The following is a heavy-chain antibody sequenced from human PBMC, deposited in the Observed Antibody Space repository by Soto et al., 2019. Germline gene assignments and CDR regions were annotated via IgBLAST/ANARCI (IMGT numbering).Heavy chain of an antibody. CDR1: GYTFTSYG. J-gene: IGHJ6*02. Sequence: QVQLVQSGAEVNKPGPSVKVSCKASGYTFTSYGISWVRQAPGQGLEWMGWVRAYNGNTSYAQKLQGRVTMTTATSPSTAYMGLRSLSSDDTAVYYCAGDLPTMDVWGQGTTVTVSS. CDR3: AGDLPTMDV. CDR2: VRAYNGNT. V-gene: IGHV1-18*01.